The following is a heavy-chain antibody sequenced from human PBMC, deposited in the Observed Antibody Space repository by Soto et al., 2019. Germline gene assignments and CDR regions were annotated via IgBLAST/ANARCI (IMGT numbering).Heavy chain of an antibody. J-gene: IGHJ5*02. CDR2: IYYSGST. V-gene: IGHV4-39*01. CDR1: GGSISRSTYY. CDR3: ARQVPAAIRLGWFDP. Sequence: TETLSLTCTVSGGSISRSTYYWGWIRQPPGKGLGWIGSIYYSGSTYYRPSLKSRVTISVDTSKNQFSLKLSSVTAADTAVYYCARQVPAAIRLGWFDPWGQGTLVTVSS. D-gene: IGHD2-2*02.